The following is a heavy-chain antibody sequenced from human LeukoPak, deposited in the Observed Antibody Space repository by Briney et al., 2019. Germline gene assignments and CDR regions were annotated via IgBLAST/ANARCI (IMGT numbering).Heavy chain of an antibody. D-gene: IGHD5-12*01. V-gene: IGHV2-5*02. CDR2: IYWDDDK. CDR3: AHKGVATISASHFDY. J-gene: IGHJ4*02. CDR1: GFSLSTSGVG. Sequence: SGPTLVNPPQTLTLTCTFSGFSLSTSGVGVGWIRQPPGKALEWLALIYWDDDKRYSPSLKSRLTITKDTSKNQVVLTLTKMGPVDTATYSCAHKGVATISASHFDYWGQGTLVTVSS.